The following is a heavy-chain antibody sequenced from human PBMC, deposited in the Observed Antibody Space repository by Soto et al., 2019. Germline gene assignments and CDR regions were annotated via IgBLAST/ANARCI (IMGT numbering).Heavy chain of an antibody. CDR3: AGGDIRYFDY. D-gene: IGHD3-9*01. V-gene: IGHV4-31*03. CDR2: IYYSGST. J-gene: IGHJ4*02. CDR1: GGSISSGGYY. Sequence: TLSLTCTVSGGSISSGGYYWSWIRQHPGKGLEWIGYIYYSGSTYYNPSLKSRVTISVDTSKNQFSLKLSSVTAADTAVYYCAGGDIRYFDYWGQGTLVTVSS.